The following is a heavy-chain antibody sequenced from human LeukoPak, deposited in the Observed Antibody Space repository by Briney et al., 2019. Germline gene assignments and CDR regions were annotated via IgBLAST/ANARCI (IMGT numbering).Heavy chain of an antibody. Sequence: ASVKVSCKASGGTFSSYAISWVRQAPGQGLEWMGGIIPIFGTANYAQKFQGRVTITADESTSTAYMELRSLRSDDTAVYYCARVDDDFWSGSDDAFDIWGQGTMVTVSS. V-gene: IGHV1-69*01. D-gene: IGHD3-3*01. CDR2: IIPIFGTA. J-gene: IGHJ3*02. CDR1: GGTFSSYA. CDR3: ARVDDDFWSGSDDAFDI.